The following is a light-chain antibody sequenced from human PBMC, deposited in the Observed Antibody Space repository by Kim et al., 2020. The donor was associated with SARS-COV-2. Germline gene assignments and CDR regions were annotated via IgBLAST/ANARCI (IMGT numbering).Light chain of an antibody. CDR3: QTWGTGTWV. CDR1: SGHSTYA. V-gene: IGLV4-69*02. CDR2: INSDGSH. J-gene: IGLJ3*02. Sequence: QLVLTQSPSASASPGASVKLTCTLSSGHSTYAIAWHQQQPEKGPRYLMKINSDGSHSKGDGIPDRFSGSSSGAERYLTISSLQSEDEADYYCQTWGTGTWVFGGGTQLTVL.